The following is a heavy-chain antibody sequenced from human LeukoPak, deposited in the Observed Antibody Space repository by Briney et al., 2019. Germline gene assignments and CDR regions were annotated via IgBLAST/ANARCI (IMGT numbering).Heavy chain of an antibody. Sequence: PSEILSLTCAVYGGSFSGYYWSWIRQPPGKGLEWIGEINHSGSTNYNPSLKSRVTISVDTSKNQFSLKLGSVTAADTAVYYCARRIAMVRGVIITRFPYGMDVWGKGTTVTVSS. J-gene: IGHJ6*04. D-gene: IGHD3-10*01. CDR3: ARRIAMVRGVIITRFPYGMDV. CDR2: INHSGST. V-gene: IGHV4-34*01. CDR1: GGSFSGYY.